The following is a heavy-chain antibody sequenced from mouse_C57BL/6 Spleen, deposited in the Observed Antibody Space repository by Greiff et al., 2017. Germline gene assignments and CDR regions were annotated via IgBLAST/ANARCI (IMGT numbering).Heavy chain of an antibody. D-gene: IGHD1-1*01. CDR1: GFTFSDSW. CDR3: TRGEDYGSPLDD. V-gene: IGHV6-6*01. CDR2: IRNKANNHAT. Sequence: DVKLVESGGGLVQPGGSMKLSCAASGFTFSDSWMDWVRQSPEQGLEWVAEIRNKANNHATYYAESVKGRFTISRDDSKSCVYLQMNSLRAEDTGSYYCTRGEDYGSPLDDWGQGTTLTVSS. J-gene: IGHJ2*01.